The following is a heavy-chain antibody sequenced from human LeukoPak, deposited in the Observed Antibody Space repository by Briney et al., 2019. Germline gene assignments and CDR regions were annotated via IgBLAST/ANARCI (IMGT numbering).Heavy chain of an antibody. Sequence: PSQTLSLTCTVSGGSISSGGYYWSWIRQPPGKGLEWIGYIYHSGSTYYNPSLKSRVTISVDRSKNQFSLRLSSVTAADTAVYYCASGGAAADGWFDPWGQGTLVTVSS. V-gene: IGHV4-30-2*01. D-gene: IGHD6-13*01. CDR3: ASGGAAADGWFDP. J-gene: IGHJ5*02. CDR1: GGSISSGGYY. CDR2: IYHSGST.